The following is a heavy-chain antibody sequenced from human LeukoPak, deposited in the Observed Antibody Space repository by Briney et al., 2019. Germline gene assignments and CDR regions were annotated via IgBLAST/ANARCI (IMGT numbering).Heavy chain of an antibody. CDR3: ARFLGGGSYTSVDY. D-gene: IGHD1-26*01. V-gene: IGHV3-20*04. CDR2: INWNGGST. Sequence: RSGGSLRLSCAASGFTFDDYGMSWVRQAPGKGLEWVSGINWNGGSTGYADSVKGRFTISRDNAKNSLYLQMNSLRAEDTALYYCARFLGGGSYTSVDYWGQGTLVTVSS. J-gene: IGHJ4*02. CDR1: GFTFDDYG.